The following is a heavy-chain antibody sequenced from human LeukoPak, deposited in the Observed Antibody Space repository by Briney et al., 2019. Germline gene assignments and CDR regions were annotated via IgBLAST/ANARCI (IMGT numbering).Heavy chain of an antibody. V-gene: IGHV4-34*01. CDR1: GGSFSGYY. D-gene: IGHD3-10*01. J-gene: IGHJ5*02. CDR3: ARVPRGDGWFDP. CDR2: INHSGST. Sequence: SETLSLTCAVYGGSFSGYYWRWNRHPPGKGLEWIGEINHSGSTNYNPSLKRRVTISVDTSKNQFSLKLSSVTAADTAVYYCARVPRGDGWFDPWGQGTLVTVSS.